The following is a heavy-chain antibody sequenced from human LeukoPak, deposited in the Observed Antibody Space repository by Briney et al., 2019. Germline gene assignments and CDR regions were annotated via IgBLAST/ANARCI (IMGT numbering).Heavy chain of an antibody. CDR1: GGSISSYY. CDR2: IYYSGST. D-gene: IGHD2-2*01. J-gene: IGHJ4*02. CDR3: ASHPRYCSSTSCYGSFDY. Sequence: SETLSLTCTVSGGSISSYYWSWIRQPPGKGLEWIGYIYYSGSTNYNPSLKSRVTISVDTSKNQFSLKLSSVTAADTAVYYCASHPRYCSSTSCYGSFDYWGQGTLDTVSS. V-gene: IGHV4-59*01.